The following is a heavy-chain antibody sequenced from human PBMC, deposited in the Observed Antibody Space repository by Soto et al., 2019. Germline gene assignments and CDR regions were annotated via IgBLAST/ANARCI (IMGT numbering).Heavy chain of an antibody. V-gene: IGHV5-51*01. CDR3: ARRLDDTSGYRYFDF. D-gene: IGHD3-22*01. CDR1: GYSFSSYW. J-gene: IGHJ4*02. Sequence: PWESLKISCKASGYSFSSYWIGWVRQIPGKGLEWMGIIFPDDSETRYSPSFHGKVSISVDKSITTAYLQWSSLKASDTAMYYCARRLDDTSGYRYFDFWGQGTLVTSPQ. CDR2: IFPDDSET.